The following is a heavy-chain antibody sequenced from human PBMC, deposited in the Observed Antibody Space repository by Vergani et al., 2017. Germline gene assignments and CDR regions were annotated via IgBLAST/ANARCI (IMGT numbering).Heavy chain of an antibody. Sequence: EVQLVESGGGLVQPGRSLRLSCAASGFTLDDYAMHWVRQAPGKGLEWVSGISWNSGSIGYADSVKGRFTISRDNAKNSLYLQMNSLRAEDTALYYCAKGTAMVTGGGAVDYWGQGTLVTVSS. CDR1: GFTLDDYA. J-gene: IGHJ4*02. V-gene: IGHV3-9*01. CDR3: AKGTAMVTGGGAVDY. D-gene: IGHD5-18*01. CDR2: ISWNSGSI.